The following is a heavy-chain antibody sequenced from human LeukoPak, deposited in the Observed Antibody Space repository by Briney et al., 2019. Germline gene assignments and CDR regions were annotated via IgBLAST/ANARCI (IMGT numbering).Heavy chain of an antibody. J-gene: IGHJ1*01. CDR1: GGTFSSYA. V-gene: IGHV1-2*06. D-gene: IGHD1-14*01. CDR2: INPNSGGT. CDR3: ARDNPRTPNKHFQH. Sequence: ASVKVSCKASGGTFSSYAISWVRQAPGQGLEWMGRINPNSGGTNYAQKFQGRVTMTRDTSISTAYMELSRLRSDDTAVYYCARDNPRTPNKHFQHWGQGTLVTVSS.